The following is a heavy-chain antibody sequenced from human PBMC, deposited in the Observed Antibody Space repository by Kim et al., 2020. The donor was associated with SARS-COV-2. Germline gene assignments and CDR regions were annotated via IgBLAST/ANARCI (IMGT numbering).Heavy chain of an antibody. J-gene: IGHJ4*02. V-gene: IGHV4-38-2*02. D-gene: IGHD1-26*01. CDR1: GYSISSGYY. Sequence: SETLSLTCTVSGYSISSGYYWGWIRQPPGKGLEWIGSIYHSGSTYYNPSLKSRVTISVDTSKNQFSLKLSSVTAADTAVYYCARAGVGAPYWGQGTLVTVSS. CDR2: IYHSGST. CDR3: ARAGVGAPY.